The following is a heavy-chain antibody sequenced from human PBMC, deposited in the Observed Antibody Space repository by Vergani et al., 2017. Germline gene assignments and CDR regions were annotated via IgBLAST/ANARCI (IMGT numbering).Heavy chain of an antibody. CDR3: TTVXRYFGDGSCYWLRDHHYYGMDV. V-gene: IGHV3-15*07. CDR2: IKSTFDRGTT. CDR1: GFSFRNAW. Sequence: EVQLVESGGGIVKPGGSLRLSCVASGFSFRNAWMNWVRRTPGKGLEWVGRIKSTFDRGTTDYAAAVKGRFTISRDDSKNTLFLQMNCLKTEDIGVYYCTTVXRYFGDGSCYWLRDHHYYGMDVWGQGTTVTVSS. D-gene: IGHD3-9*01. J-gene: IGHJ6*02.